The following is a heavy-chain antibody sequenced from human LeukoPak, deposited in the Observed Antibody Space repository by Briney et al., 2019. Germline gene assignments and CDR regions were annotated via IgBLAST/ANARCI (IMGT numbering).Heavy chain of an antibody. Sequence: PSETLSLTCAVYGGSFSGYYWSWIRQPPGKGLEWIGEINHSGSTNYNPSLKSRVTISVDTSKNQFSLKLSSVTAADTAVYYCARHPIVGATEFDYWGQGTLVTVSS. CDR2: INHSGST. CDR1: GGSFSGYY. V-gene: IGHV4-34*01. CDR3: ARHPIVGATEFDY. J-gene: IGHJ4*02. D-gene: IGHD1-26*01.